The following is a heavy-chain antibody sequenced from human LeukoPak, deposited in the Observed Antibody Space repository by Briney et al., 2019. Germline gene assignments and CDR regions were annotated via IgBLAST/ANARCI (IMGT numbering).Heavy chain of an antibody. CDR1: GFSFTHNY. D-gene: IGHD4-17*01. J-gene: IGHJ4*02. V-gene: IGHV3-66*01. CDR3: AKATTVTYTTPFDF. CDR2: LYSGGTT. Sequence: GGSLRLSCVTSGFSFTHNYMSWVRQAPGKGLEWVSVLYSGGTTSYADSVKGRFTISRDSFNDTLYLQMNNLRAEDTALYYCAKATTVTYTTPFDFWGRGILVIVSS.